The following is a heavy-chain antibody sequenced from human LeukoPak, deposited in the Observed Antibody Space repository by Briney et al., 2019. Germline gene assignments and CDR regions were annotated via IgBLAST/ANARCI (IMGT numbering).Heavy chain of an antibody. Sequence: GGSLRLSCAASGFTFSRYSMHWVRQAPGKGLEYVSAISNNGGSTYYAKSVKGRFTISRDNSKNTLYLQMNSLRAEDTAVYYCAKDWRKYYDSSGYYTLWGQGTLVTVSS. CDR3: AKDWRKYYDSSGYYTL. V-gene: IGHV3-64*01. D-gene: IGHD3-22*01. J-gene: IGHJ4*02. CDR2: ISNNGGST. CDR1: GFTFSRYS.